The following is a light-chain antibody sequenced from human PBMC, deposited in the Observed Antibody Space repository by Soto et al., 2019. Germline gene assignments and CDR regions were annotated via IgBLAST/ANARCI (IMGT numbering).Light chain of an antibody. Sequence: GDRVTITCRASQSISNWLAWYQQKPGQAPRLLIYGASTRATGIPARFSGSGSGTEFTLTISSLQSEDFAVYYCQQYNNWPLTFGGGTKVDIK. J-gene: IGKJ4*01. V-gene: IGKV3-15*01. CDR3: QQYNNWPLT. CDR2: GAS. CDR1: QSISNW.